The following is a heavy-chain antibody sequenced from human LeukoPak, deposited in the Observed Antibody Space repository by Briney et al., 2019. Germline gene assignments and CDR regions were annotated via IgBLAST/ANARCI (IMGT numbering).Heavy chain of an antibody. CDR3: ARDQWYYGSGSLSYFDY. V-gene: IGHV1-18*01. Sequence: ASVKVSCKASGYTFTSYGISWVRQAPGQGLEWMGWISAYNGNTNYAQKLQGRVTITTDTSTSTAYMELRSLRSDDTAVYYCARDQWYYGSGSLSYFDYWGQGTLVTASS. CDR1: GYTFTSYG. CDR2: ISAYNGNT. J-gene: IGHJ4*02. D-gene: IGHD3-10*01.